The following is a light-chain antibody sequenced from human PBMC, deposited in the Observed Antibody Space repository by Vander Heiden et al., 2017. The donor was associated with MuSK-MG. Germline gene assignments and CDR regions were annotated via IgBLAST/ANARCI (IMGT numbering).Light chain of an antibody. J-gene: IGLJ2*01. Sequence: PLTQPRSVSGSPGQPATTPCTGTSSDVGGYNYVSWYQQHPGKAPKLMIYDVSKRPSGVPDRFSGSKSGNTASLTISGLQAGDEADYYCCSYAGSYTFVVFGGGTKLTVL. CDR1: SSDVGGYNY. CDR3: CSYAGSYTFVV. V-gene: IGLV2-11*01. CDR2: DVS.